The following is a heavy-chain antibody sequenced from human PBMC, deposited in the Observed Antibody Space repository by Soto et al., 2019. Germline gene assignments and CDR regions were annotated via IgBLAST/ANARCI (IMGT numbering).Heavy chain of an antibody. CDR2: ISSSSSYI. J-gene: IGHJ3*02. D-gene: IGHD3-9*01. Sequence: EVQLVESGGGLVKPGGSLRLSCAASGFTFSSYSMNWVRQAPGKGLEWVSSISSSSSYIYYADSVKGRFTISRDNAKNSLYLQMNSLRAEDTVVYYCARDNLMGAFDIWGQGTMVTVSS. V-gene: IGHV3-21*01. CDR1: GFTFSSYS. CDR3: ARDNLMGAFDI.